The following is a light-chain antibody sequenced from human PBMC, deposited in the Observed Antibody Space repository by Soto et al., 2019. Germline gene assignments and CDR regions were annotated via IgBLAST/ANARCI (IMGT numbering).Light chain of an antibody. CDR3: QQSYSTRGYT. V-gene: IGKV1-39*01. Sequence: DIPMTQSPSSLSASVGDRVTITCRASQSINSYLNWYQHKPGKAPKLLIYAASSLQRGVPSRFSGSGSGTDFTLTISSLQPEDFATYYCQQSYSTRGYTFGQGTKLEIK. J-gene: IGKJ2*01. CDR1: QSINSY. CDR2: AAS.